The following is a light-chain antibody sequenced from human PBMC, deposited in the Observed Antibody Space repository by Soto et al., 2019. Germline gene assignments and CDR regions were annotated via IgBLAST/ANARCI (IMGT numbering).Light chain of an antibody. CDR2: DNN. V-gene: IGLV1-51*01. Sequence: VLTQPPSVSAAPGQKVTISCSGSSSNIGNNYVSWYQQLPGTAPKLLIYDNNKRPSGIPDRFSGSKSGTSATLGITGLQTGDEADYYCRTWDSSLSAGVFGTGTKVTVL. J-gene: IGLJ1*01. CDR1: SSNIGNNY. CDR3: RTWDSSLSAGV.